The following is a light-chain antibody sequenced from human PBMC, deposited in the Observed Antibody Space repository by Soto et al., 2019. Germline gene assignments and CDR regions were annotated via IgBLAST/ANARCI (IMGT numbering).Light chain of an antibody. CDR2: DDK. V-gene: IGLV3-21*02. J-gene: IGLJ1*01. CDR3: PVCERFSDHNFV. CDR1: NIGTKS. Sequence: SYELTQPPSVSVSPGQTASITCGGDNIGTKSVHWYQQRPGQAPVLVVYDDKKRPSGIPERFSGSNSGNTATLTISRVETGDEADYYSPVCERFSDHNFVFGDGTKVTVL.